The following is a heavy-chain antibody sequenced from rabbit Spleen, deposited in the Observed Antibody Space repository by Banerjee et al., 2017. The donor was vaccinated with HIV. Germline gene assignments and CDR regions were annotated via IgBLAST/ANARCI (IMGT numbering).Heavy chain of an antibody. Sequence: QEQLVESGGGLVKPGASLTLICTASGFSFSSGYDMSWVRQAPGKGLEWIGFIYTGNNKNYYASWAKGRFTISKTSSTTVTLQVTSLTAADTAAYFCTRDDGTGHYIDGYFNLWGQGTLVTVS. CDR1: GFSFSSGYD. CDR2: IYTGNNKN. J-gene: IGHJ4*01. CDR3: TRDDGTGHYIDGYFNL. D-gene: IGHD1-1*01. V-gene: IGHV1S45*01.